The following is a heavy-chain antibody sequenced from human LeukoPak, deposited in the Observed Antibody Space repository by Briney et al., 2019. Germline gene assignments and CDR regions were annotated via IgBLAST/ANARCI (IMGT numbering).Heavy chain of an antibody. CDR2: IYYSGST. CDR1: GGSISSYY. V-gene: IGHV4-59*01. Sequence: PSETLSLTCTVSGGSISSYYWSWIRQPPGKGLEWIGYIYYSGSTNYNPSLKSRVTISVDTSKNQFSLKLNSVTAADTAVYYCAGSYSGCDLKRGQGTLVTVSS. J-gene: IGHJ4*02. D-gene: IGHD5-12*01. CDR3: AGSYSGCDLK.